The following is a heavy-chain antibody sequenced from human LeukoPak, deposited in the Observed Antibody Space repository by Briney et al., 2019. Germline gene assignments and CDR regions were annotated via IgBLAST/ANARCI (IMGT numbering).Heavy chain of an antibody. CDR2: ISAYNGNT. Sequence: ASVKGSCKASGYTFTSYGISWVRQAPGQGLERMGWISAYNGNTNYAQKLQGRVTMTTDTSTSTAYMELRSLRSDDTVVYYCARDSSAYYYDSSGYYLGIKSYYFDYWGQGTLVTVSS. D-gene: IGHD3-22*01. CDR1: GYTFTSYG. CDR3: ARDSSAYYYDSSGYYLGIKSYYFDY. J-gene: IGHJ4*02. V-gene: IGHV1-18*01.